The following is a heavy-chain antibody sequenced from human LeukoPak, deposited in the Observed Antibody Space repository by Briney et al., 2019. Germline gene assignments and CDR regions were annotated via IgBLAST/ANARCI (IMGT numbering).Heavy chain of an antibody. J-gene: IGHJ1*01. CDR1: GYTFTSYV. V-gene: IGHV1-18*01. CDR2: VGAYNSNT. CDR3: AGGLRELSSPVH. D-gene: IGHD3-16*02. Sequence: EASVKVSCKASGYTFTSYVICWVRPAPGQGGEWMGWVGAYNSNTINTQKPQCRVTLTTATSMNTVYMVVRSPRSDVTAVYYFAGGLRELSSPVHWGQSSPVSASS.